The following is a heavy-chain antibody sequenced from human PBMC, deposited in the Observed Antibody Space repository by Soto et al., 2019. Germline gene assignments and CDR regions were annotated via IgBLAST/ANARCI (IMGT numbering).Heavy chain of an antibody. D-gene: IGHD6-19*01. CDR2: ISHSGTV. J-gene: IGHJ4*02. CDR3: ARSFGWYAIDY. Sequence: QVLLQESGPGLVQPSGTLSLSCAVSGGPISSGYFWGWVRQPPGKGLEWLGGISHSGTVNYNPSLKSRVTISMDKSKSQFSLKLNSVTAADTAVYYCARSFGWYAIDYWGQGILVIVSS. CDR1: GGPISSGYF. V-gene: IGHV4-4*02.